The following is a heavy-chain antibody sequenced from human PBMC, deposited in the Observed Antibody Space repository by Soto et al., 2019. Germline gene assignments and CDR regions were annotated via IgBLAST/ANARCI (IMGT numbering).Heavy chain of an antibody. CDR1: GFTFSSYG. J-gene: IGHJ6*02. CDR3: AKATGYYDRYYGMDV. CDR2: ISYDGSNK. D-gene: IGHD3-22*01. V-gene: IGHV3-30*18. Sequence: GGSLRLSCAASGFTFSSYGMHWVRQAQGKGLEWVAVISYDGSNKYYADSVKGRFTISRDNSKNTLYLQMNSLRAEDTAVYYCAKATGYYDRYYGMDVWGQGTTVTVSS.